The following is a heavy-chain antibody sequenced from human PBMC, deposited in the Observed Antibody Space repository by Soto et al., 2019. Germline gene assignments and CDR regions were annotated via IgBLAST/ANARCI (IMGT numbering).Heavy chain of an antibody. J-gene: IGHJ6*02. Sequence: QVQLVESGGGVVQPGRSLRLSCAASGFTFSSYGMHWVRQAPGKGLEWVAVIWYDGSNKYYADSVKGRFTISRDNSKNTLYLQMNSLRAEDTAVYYCARDIGLKPLVGFYYYGMDVWGQGTTVTVSS. CDR3: ARDIGLKPLVGFYYYGMDV. CDR1: GFTFSSYG. CDR2: IWYDGSNK. D-gene: IGHD6-6*01. V-gene: IGHV3-33*01.